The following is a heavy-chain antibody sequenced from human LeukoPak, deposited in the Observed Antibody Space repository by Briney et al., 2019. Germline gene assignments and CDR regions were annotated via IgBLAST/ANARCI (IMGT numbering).Heavy chain of an antibody. D-gene: IGHD3-10*01. Sequence: GGSLRLSCAASGFTFSSYGMHWVRQAPGKGLEWVAVIWYDGSNKYYADSVKGRFTISRDNSKNTLYLQMNSLRAEDTAVYYCARALWFGEFLFDYWGQGTLVTVSS. CDR1: GFTFSSYG. V-gene: IGHV3-33*01. CDR3: ARALWFGEFLFDY. J-gene: IGHJ4*02. CDR2: IWYDGSNK.